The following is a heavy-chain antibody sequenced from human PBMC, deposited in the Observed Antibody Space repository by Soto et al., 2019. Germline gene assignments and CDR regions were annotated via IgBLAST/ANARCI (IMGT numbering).Heavy chain of an antibody. CDR1: GFTFSTYG. D-gene: IGHD5-12*01. Sequence: PVGSLRLSCTASGFTFSTYGMTWVRQAPGKGLEWVSGISGSGASTYYADSVKGRFTISRDNSKNTLYLQMNSLRAEDTAVYYCGTPGGDGYNHALDYWGQGTLVTVSS. CDR2: ISGSGAST. CDR3: GTPGGDGYNHALDY. J-gene: IGHJ4*02. V-gene: IGHV3-23*01.